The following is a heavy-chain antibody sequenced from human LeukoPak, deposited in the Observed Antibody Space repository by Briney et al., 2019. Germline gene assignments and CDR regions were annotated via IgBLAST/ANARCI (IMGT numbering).Heavy chain of an antibody. D-gene: IGHD1-26*01. J-gene: IGHJ4*02. CDR1: GSTLTELS. Sequence: ASVKVSCRVSGSTLTELSMLWVRQAPGKGLQWMGGFDPEDGETIYAQKFQGRVTMTEDTSTEIAYMELSSLRSEDTAVYYCATTYSGQLALDYWGQGTLVTVSS. V-gene: IGHV1-24*01. CDR3: ATTYSGQLALDY. CDR2: FDPEDGET.